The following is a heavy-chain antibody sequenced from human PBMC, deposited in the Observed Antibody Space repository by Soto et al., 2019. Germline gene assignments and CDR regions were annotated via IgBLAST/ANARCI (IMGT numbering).Heavy chain of an antibody. J-gene: IGHJ4*02. V-gene: IGHV3-15*01. Sequence: GSLRHSCAASGFTFSNAWMSWVRQAPGKGLEWVGRIKSKTDGGTTDYAAPVKGRFTISRDDSKNTLYLQMNSLKTEDTAVYYCTTRITMVRGVFGFDYWGQGTLVTVSS. CDR1: GFTFSNAW. D-gene: IGHD3-10*01. CDR2: IKSKTDGGTT. CDR3: TTRITMVRGVFGFDY.